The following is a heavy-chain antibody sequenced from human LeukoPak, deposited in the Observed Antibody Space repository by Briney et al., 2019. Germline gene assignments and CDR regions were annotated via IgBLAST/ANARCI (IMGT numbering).Heavy chain of an antibody. CDR1: GFTFSDYN. D-gene: IGHD3-9*01. CDR3: ARSIGLTGGGVDV. J-gene: IGHJ6*02. Sequence: GGSLRLSCAASGFTFSDYNMDWVRQAPGKGLEWVSYITNGGSTIHHADSVKGRFTISRDNAKKTLYLQMNSLRAEDTAVYYCARSIGLTGGGVDVWGQGTTVTVSS. V-gene: IGHV3-11*01. CDR2: ITNGGSTI.